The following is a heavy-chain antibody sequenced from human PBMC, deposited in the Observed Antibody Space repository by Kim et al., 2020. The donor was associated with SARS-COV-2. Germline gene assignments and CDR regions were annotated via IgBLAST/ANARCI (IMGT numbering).Heavy chain of an antibody. D-gene: IGHD3-16*02. Sequence: SETLSLTCTVSGGSISSYYWSWIRQPPGKGLEWIGYIYYSGSTNYNPSLKSRVTISVDTSKNQFSLKLSSVTAADTAVYYCERSIMITFGGVIGRGGFDP. CDR1: GGSISSYY. V-gene: IGHV4-59*13. CDR2: IYYSGST. J-gene: IGHJ5*02. CDR3: ERSIMITFGGVIGRGGFDP.